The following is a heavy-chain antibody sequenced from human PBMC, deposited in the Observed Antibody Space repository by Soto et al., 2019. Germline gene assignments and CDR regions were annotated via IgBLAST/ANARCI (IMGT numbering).Heavy chain of an antibody. Sequence: QVELVQSGDEIRKPVSSVTVSCKTAGYTFTRFGITWLRPAPGQGLEWMGWISPYSGNTKYSQTFPGRITITSDKATSTVYTDLSGLRSDVTAKYYCAKTHPSSSGRFDPWGQGTLVTVSS. CDR3: AKTHPSSSGRFDP. V-gene: IGHV1-18*04. CDR1: GYTFTRFG. CDR2: ISPYSGNT. J-gene: IGHJ5*02.